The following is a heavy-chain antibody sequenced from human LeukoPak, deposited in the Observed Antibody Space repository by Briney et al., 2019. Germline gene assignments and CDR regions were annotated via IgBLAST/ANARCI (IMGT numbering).Heavy chain of an antibody. V-gene: IGHV1-2*06. J-gene: IGHJ4*02. CDR3: AREYSYGFYFDY. CDR2: INPNSGGA. CDR1: GYTFTGYY. Sequence: ASVKVSCKASGYTFTGYYIHWVRQAPGQGLEWMGRINPNSGGANYAQKFRGRVTMTRDTSITTAYMELSRLRSDDTAVYYCAREYSYGFYFDYWGQGTPVTVSS. D-gene: IGHD5-18*01.